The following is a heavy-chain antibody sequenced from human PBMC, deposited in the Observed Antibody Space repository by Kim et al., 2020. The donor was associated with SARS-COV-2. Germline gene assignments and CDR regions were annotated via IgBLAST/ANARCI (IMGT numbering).Heavy chain of an antibody. J-gene: IGHJ4*02. Sequence: GGSLRLSRGTSGFTFNSYWMSWVRQAPGKGLEWVANIKQNGSEKHYVDSVKGRFTISRDNSNNSLYLLMNSLGVDDTAIYYCAKLTPKGRAFDYWGQGTLVTVSS. CDR1: GFTFNSYW. D-gene: IGHD3-10*01. CDR3: AKLTPKGRAFDY. CDR2: IKQNGSEK. V-gene: IGHV3-7*01.